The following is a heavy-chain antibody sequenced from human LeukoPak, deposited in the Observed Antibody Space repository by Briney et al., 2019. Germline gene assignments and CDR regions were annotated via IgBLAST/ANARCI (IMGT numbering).Heavy chain of an antibody. J-gene: IGHJ3*02. CDR2: MYTSGST. CDR3: ARDGGLGYCANGVCYSDAFDI. Sequence: KPSETLSLTCTVSGGSIRSYYWSWIRQPAGKGLEWIGRMYTSGSTNYNPSLRSRVTMSVDTSENQFSLKLSSVTAADTAVYYCARDGGLGYCANGVCYSDAFDIWGQGTMVTVSS. CDR1: GGSIRSYY. V-gene: IGHV4-4*07. D-gene: IGHD2-8*01.